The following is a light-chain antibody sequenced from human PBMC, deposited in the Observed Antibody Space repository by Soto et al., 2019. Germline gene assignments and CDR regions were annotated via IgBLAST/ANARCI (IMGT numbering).Light chain of an antibody. CDR3: QSYDSSLSEGV. Sequence: QSVLKQPPSVSGAPGQRVTISCTGSSSNIGAGYDVHWYQQLPGTAPKLLIYGNSNRPSGVPDRFSGSKSGTSASLAITGLQAEDEADYYCQSYDSSLSEGVFGGGTKLTVL. V-gene: IGLV1-40*01. J-gene: IGLJ2*01. CDR2: GNS. CDR1: SSNIGAGYD.